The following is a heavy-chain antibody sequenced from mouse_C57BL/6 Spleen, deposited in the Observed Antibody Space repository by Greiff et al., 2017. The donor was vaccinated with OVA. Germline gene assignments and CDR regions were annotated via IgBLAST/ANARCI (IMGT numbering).Heavy chain of an antibody. Sequence: EVKLMESGPGLVKPSQTVFLTCTVTGISITTGNYRWSWIRQFPGNKLEWIGYIYYSGTITYNPSLTSRTTITRDTPKNQFFLEMNSLTAEDTATYYCARDDYGSSPDWYFDVWGTGTTVTVSS. J-gene: IGHJ1*03. CDR2: IYYSGTI. CDR1: GISITTGNYR. CDR3: ARDDYGSSPDWYFDV. D-gene: IGHD1-1*01. V-gene: IGHV3-5*01.